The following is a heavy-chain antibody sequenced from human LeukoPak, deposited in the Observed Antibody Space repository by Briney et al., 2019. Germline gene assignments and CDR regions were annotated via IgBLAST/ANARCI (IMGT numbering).Heavy chain of an antibody. D-gene: IGHD3-9*01. J-gene: IGHJ4*02. CDR2: ISDSSSII. Sequence: GGSLRLSCAASGFTVSSNYMSWVRQAPGKGLEWVSYISDSSSIIYYADSVKGRFTISRDNAKNSLYLHLNSLRPEDTAVYYCARGPLTGDERLDYWGPGTLVTASS. CDR1: GFTVSSNY. V-gene: IGHV3-48*01. CDR3: ARGPLTGDERLDY.